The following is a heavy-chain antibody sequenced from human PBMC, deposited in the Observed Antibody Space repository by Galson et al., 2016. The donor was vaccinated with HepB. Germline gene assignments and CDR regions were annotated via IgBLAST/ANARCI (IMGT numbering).Heavy chain of an antibody. J-gene: IGHJ4*02. CDR3: ARYKNERGYSYGHFDY. Sequence: TLSLTCTVSGGSISSGGYYWSWVRQHPGKGLEWIGYIHYSGSTYYNPSLESRVSISVDTSKNQFSLKLSTVTAADTAVYYCARYKNERGYSYGHFDYWGQGALVTVSS. V-gene: IGHV4-31*03. D-gene: IGHD5-18*01. CDR2: IHYSGST. CDR1: GGSISSGGYY.